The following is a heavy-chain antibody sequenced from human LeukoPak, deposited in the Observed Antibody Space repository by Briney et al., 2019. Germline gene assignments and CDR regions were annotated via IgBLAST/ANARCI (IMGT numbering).Heavy chain of an antibody. J-gene: IGHJ4*02. D-gene: IGHD3-3*01. V-gene: IGHV1-2*02. CDR2: INPNSGGT. CDR3: ARGSGGPPQVLDY. CDR1: GYTFTGYY. Sequence: ASVKASCKASGYTFTGYYIHWVRQAPGRGLEWMGWINPNSGGTSYAQKFQGRVTMTRDTSISTVYMELNRLRSDDTAVFYCARGSGGPPQVLDYWGQGTLVTVSS.